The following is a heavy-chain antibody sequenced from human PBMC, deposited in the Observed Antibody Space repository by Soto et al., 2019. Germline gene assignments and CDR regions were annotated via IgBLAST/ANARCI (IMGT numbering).Heavy chain of an antibody. CDR3: ARGRYGDY. V-gene: IGHV1-18*01. D-gene: IGHD1-1*01. J-gene: IGHJ4*02. CDR1: GYTFTSYG. Sequence: QVHLVQSGAEVKKPGASVKVSCKASGYTFTSYGINWVRQDPGQGLEWMGWISAHNGNTDYAQKLQGRVIVTRDTSTSTAYMELRSLRSDDTAVYYCARGRYGDYWGQGALVTVSS. CDR2: ISAHNGNT.